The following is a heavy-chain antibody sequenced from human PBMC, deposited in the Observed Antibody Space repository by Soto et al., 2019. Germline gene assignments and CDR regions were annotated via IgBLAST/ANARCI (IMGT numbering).Heavy chain of an antibody. V-gene: IGHV4-39*01. J-gene: IGHJ4*02. CDR2: MYYNGNT. Sequence: SETLSLTCTVSGGSFTSTNYFWGWIRQPPGKGLEWIGYMYYNGNTFYSPSLKSRVTMSVDTSKRQFSLDLSSVTAADTAVYYCARGYLTPHRRCSSTSCYWGKQQLVRPWTVFDYWGQGTLVTVSS. CDR3: ARGYLTPHRRCSSTSCYWGKQQLVRPWTVFDY. CDR1: GGSFTSTNYF. D-gene: IGHD2-2*01.